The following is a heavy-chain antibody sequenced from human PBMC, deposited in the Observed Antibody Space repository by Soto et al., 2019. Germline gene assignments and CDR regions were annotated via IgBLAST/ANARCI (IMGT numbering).Heavy chain of an antibody. D-gene: IGHD2-15*01. CDR3: ARVGGAPLGAFDI. CDR2: IFYSGTI. Sequence: SETLSLTCSVSGGSIKSYYWTWIRQPPGRGLEWIGHIFYSGTIKYNSSLKSRVTISLDTSKNQFSLKLTSVTSADTAVYYCARVGGAPLGAFDIWGQGTTVTVSS. V-gene: IGHV4-59*01. CDR1: GGSIKSYY. J-gene: IGHJ3*02.